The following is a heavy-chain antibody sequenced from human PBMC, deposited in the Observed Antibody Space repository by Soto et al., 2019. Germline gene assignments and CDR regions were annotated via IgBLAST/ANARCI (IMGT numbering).Heavy chain of an antibody. CDR3: APYSSSRGWFDP. V-gene: IGHV4-39*01. D-gene: IGHD6-13*01. J-gene: IGHJ5*02. Sequence: SDAQTKTAKKSGPTMSKRSYSWSCMLQPLGKGLEWLGSIYYSGRTYYNPSLKSRVTISVDTSKNQFSLKLSSVTAADTAVYYCAPYSSSRGWFDPWGQGTLVTVSS. CDR1: GPTMSKRSYS. CDR2: IYYSGRT.